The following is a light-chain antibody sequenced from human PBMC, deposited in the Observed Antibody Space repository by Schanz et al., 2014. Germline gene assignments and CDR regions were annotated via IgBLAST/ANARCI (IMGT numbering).Light chain of an antibody. CDR1: QSIDNY. CDR2: DAF. Sequence: DIQMTQSPSSLSASVGDRVTITCRASQSIDNYLDWYQQKPGKAPRLLIYDAFSLQSGVPSRFTGSGSGTDFTLTISSLQPEDFATYYCLQTYHMWTFGQGTRVDIK. V-gene: IGKV1-39*01. J-gene: IGKJ1*01. CDR3: LQTYHMWT.